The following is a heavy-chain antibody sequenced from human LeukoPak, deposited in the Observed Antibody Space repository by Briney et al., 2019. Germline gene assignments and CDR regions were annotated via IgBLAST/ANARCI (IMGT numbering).Heavy chain of an antibody. CDR2: FDPEDGET. Sequence: ASVKVSCKVSGYTLTELSMHWVRQAPGKGLEWMGGFDPEDGETIYAQKFQGRVTMTRDTSISTAYMELSSLRSEDTAVYYCASRLLAAAGGTTLNYYYYMDVWGKGTTVTISS. D-gene: IGHD6-13*01. V-gene: IGHV1-24*01. J-gene: IGHJ6*03. CDR1: GYTLTELS. CDR3: ASRLLAAAGGTTLNYYYYMDV.